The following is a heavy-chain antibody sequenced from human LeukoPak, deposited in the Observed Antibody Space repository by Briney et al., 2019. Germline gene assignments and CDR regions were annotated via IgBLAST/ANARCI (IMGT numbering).Heavy chain of an antibody. V-gene: IGHV3-74*01. D-gene: IGHD5-12*01. Sequence: GGSLRLSCAASGFTFSTYWMHWVRHGPGKGLVWVSRTNPDGSSTSYADSVKGRFTISRDNAKNTVYLQMNSLRAEDTAVYYCARDSADISVWGKGTTVTVSS. CDR3: ARDSADISV. CDR2: TNPDGSST. J-gene: IGHJ6*04. CDR1: GFTFSTYW.